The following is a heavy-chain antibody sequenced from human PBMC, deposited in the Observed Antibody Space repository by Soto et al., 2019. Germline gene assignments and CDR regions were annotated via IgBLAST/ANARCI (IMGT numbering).Heavy chain of an antibody. D-gene: IGHD1-26*01. V-gene: IGHV4-31*03. CDR2: IYYSGST. CDR3: ARVWDGSYYFDY. Sequence: QVQLQESGPGLVKPSQTLSLTCTVSGGSISSGGYYWSWIRQYPGKGLEWIGYIYYSGSTYHNPSLKSRVTISVDTSKNQFSLKLSSVTAADTAVYYCARVWDGSYYFDYWGQGTLVTVSS. J-gene: IGHJ4*02. CDR1: GGSISSGGYY.